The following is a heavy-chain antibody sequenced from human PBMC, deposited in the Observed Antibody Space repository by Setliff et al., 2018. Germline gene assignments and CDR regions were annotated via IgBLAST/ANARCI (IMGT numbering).Heavy chain of an antibody. Sequence: ASVKVSCKASGYTFTSYYMHWVRQAPGQGLEWMGIINPSGGSTSYAQKFQGRVTMTRATSTSTVYLELSSLRSEDTAVYYCARRSSSGNGFDYWCQGTQVTVSS. CDR2: INPSGGST. CDR3: ARRSSSGNGFDY. J-gene: IGHJ4*02. CDR1: GYTFTSYY. D-gene: IGHD6-13*01. V-gene: IGHV1-46*01.